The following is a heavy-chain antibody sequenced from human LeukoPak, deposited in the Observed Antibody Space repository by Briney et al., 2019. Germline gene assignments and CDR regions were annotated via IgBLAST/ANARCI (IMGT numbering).Heavy chain of an antibody. D-gene: IGHD3-16*01. Sequence: PGGSLRLSCAASGFTFSCYAMSWVRQAPGKGLEWVANIKQDGSEKYYVDSVKGRFTISRDNAKNSLYLQMNSLRAEDTAVYYCARVRRGTFDYWGQGTLVTVSS. CDR2: IKQDGSEK. CDR3: ARVRRGTFDY. J-gene: IGHJ4*02. V-gene: IGHV3-7*01. CDR1: GFTFSCYA.